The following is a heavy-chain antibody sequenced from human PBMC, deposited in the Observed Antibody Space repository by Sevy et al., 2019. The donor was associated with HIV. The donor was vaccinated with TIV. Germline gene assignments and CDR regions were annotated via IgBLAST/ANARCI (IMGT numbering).Heavy chain of an antibody. V-gene: IGHV3-30*02. CDR1: GFTFNYYG. D-gene: IGHD6-13*01. J-gene: IGHJ4*01. Sequence: GGSLRLSCAASGFTFNYYGVHWVRQAPGKGLEWVAFIGFDGSDKNYADSVKGRFTISRDNSQNTMYMQMNSLRPDDTAAYYCAKNTAAAGVGGFDYWGHGTLVTVSS. CDR3: AKNTAAAGVGGFDY. CDR2: IGFDGSDK.